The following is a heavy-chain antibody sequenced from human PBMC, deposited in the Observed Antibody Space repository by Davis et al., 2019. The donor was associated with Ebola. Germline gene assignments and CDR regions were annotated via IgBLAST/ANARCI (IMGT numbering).Heavy chain of an antibody. Sequence: ASSVQVPCKASGYTFTNYDINWVRQATGQGPEWMGWMNPNSGNTGYAQKFQGRVSMTRNTSINTAYMELSSLRSEDTAVYYCARRGRVNYCSGGSCYSVWFDPWGQGTLVTVSS. V-gene: IGHV1-8*01. CDR1: GYTFTNYD. CDR3: ARRGRVNYCSGGSCYSVWFDP. D-gene: IGHD2-15*01. J-gene: IGHJ5*02. CDR2: MNPNSGNT.